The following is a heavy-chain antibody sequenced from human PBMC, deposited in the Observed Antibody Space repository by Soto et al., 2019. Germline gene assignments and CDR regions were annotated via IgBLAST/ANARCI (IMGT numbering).Heavy chain of an antibody. Sequence: PGGSLRLSCAASGFTFSSDGMHWVRQALGKGLEWVAVISYDGSNKYYTDSVKGRFTISRDNSKNRLNLQMNSLRAEDTALYYYAKDGHLREQWYYDAFDIWGQGTKVTVSS. CDR3: AKDGHLREQWYYDAFDI. V-gene: IGHV3-30*18. J-gene: IGHJ3*02. D-gene: IGHD6-19*01. CDR1: GFTFSSDG. CDR2: ISYDGSNK.